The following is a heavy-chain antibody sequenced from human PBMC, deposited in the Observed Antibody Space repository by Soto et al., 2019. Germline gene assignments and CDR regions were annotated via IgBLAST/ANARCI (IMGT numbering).Heavy chain of an antibody. CDR2: INQDGSEK. CDR1: QFTFSNYW. J-gene: IGHJ6*02. CDR3: ARASPGMDV. Sequence: EVQLVESGGDLVQPGGSLRLSCAGSQFTFSNYWMNWVRQAPGKGLEWVANINQDGSEKYYVDSVKGRLTISRDIAKNSLFLQMTSLRADDTAVYYCARASPGMDVWGQGTTVTVSS. V-gene: IGHV3-7*01.